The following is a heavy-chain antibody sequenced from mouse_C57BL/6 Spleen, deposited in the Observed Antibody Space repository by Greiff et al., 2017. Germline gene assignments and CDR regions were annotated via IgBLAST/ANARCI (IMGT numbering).Heavy chain of an antibody. V-gene: IGHV14-1*01. Sequence: EVKLMESGAELVRPGASVKLSCTASGFNIKDYYMHWVKQRPEQGLEWIGRIDPEDGDTEYAPKFQGKATMTADTSSNTAYLQLSSLTSEDTAVYYCTSIYDGYYVWFAYWGQGTLVTVSA. CDR2: IDPEDGDT. J-gene: IGHJ3*01. CDR3: TSIYDGYYVWFAY. D-gene: IGHD2-3*01. CDR1: GFNIKDYY.